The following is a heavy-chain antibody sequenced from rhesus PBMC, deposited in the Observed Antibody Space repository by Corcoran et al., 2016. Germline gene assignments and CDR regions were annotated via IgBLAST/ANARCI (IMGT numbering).Heavy chain of an antibody. CDR2: IVYSGSS. Sequence: QVQLQESGPGLVKPSETLSLTCAVSGYSISSGYDWSWIRQPPGKGLEGSGYIVYSGSSYHTPSVKSRVTISIDTSKNQFSLKLSSVTAADTAGYYCARARVVVGDFDYWGQGVLVTVSS. V-gene: IGHV4-127*01. CDR1: GYSISSGYD. J-gene: IGHJ4*01. D-gene: IGHD2-21*01. CDR3: ARARVVVGDFDY.